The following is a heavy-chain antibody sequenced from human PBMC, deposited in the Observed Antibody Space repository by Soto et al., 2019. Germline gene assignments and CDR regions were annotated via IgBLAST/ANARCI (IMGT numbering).Heavy chain of an antibody. CDR1: GFTLSDYY. V-gene: IGHV3-72*01. D-gene: IGHD6-19*01. Sequence: EVQVVESGGGLVQPGGSLRLSCGTSGFTLSDYYVDWVRQAPGKGLVWVGRSTNKRDGYIINYEASVRGRFTNSRDDSKSSVYLQMNSMNSDDTAVYYCVREQWYYMGVWGKGTTVTVSS. J-gene: IGHJ6*03. CDR2: STNKRDGYII. CDR3: VREQWYYMGV.